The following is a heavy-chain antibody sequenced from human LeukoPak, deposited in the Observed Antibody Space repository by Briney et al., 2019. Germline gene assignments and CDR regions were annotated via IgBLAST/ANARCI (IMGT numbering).Heavy chain of an antibody. Sequence: GGSLRLSCVASGFAFSNYNMKWVRQAPGKGLEWVSFISTTSTYIYYADSVKGRFTVSRDSSKNLLYLQMDSLRVEDTAVYYCARAGTCSSTSCDGGIEYWGQGTLVTVSS. CDR3: ARAGTCSSTSCDGGIEY. J-gene: IGHJ4*02. D-gene: IGHD2-2*01. CDR2: ISTTSTYI. CDR1: GFAFSNYN. V-gene: IGHV3-21*06.